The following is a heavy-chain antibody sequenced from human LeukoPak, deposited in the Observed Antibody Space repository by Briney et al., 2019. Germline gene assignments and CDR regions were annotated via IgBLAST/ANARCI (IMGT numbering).Heavy chain of an antibody. J-gene: IGHJ5*02. CDR3: ARGGDSGSYYEEGNWFDP. CDR2: INPNSGGT. V-gene: IGHV1-2*02. CDR1: GYTFTGYY. Sequence: ASVKVSCKASGYTFTGYYMHWVRQAPGQGLEWMGWINPNSGGTNYAQKFQGRVTMTRDTSISTAYMELGRLRSDDTAVYYCARGGDSGSYYEEGNWFDPWGQGTLVTVSS. D-gene: IGHD1-26*01.